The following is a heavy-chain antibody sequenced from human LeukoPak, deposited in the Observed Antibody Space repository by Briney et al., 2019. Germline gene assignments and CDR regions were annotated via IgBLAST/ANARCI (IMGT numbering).Heavy chain of an antibody. J-gene: IGHJ4*02. CDR2: IIPIFGTA. CDR1: GGTFSSYA. V-gene: IGHV1-69*01. D-gene: IGHD5-18*01. Sequence: SVKVSCKAFGGTFSSYAISWVRQAPGQGLEWMGGIIPIFGTANYAQKFQGRVTITADESTSTAYMELSSLRSEDTAVYYCARRKQLWLGIFDYWGQGTLVTVSS. CDR3: ARRKQLWLGIFDY.